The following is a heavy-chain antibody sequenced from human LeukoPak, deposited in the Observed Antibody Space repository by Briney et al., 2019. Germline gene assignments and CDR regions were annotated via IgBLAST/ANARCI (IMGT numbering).Heavy chain of an antibody. V-gene: IGHV1-3*01. D-gene: IGHD3-22*01. Sequence: GASVKVSCKASGYTFTSYAMHWVRQAPGQRLEWMGWINAGNGNTKYSQEFQGRVTITRDTSTSTAYMELRSLRSDDTAVYYCARDMNYYDSSGPDDWGQGTLVTVSS. CDR1: GYTFTSYA. CDR2: INAGNGNT. CDR3: ARDMNYYDSSGPDD. J-gene: IGHJ4*02.